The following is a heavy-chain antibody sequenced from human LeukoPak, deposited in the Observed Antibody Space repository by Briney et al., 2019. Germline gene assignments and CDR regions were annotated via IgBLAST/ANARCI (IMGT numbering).Heavy chain of an antibody. CDR1: GYSFTSYW. D-gene: IGHD5-24*01. CDR3: ARRGRDGYNYDAFDI. J-gene: IGHJ3*02. CDR2: IYPGDSDT. Sequence: PGASLKISCKGSGYSFTSYWIGWARQMPGKGLEWMGIIYPGDSDTTYSPSFQGQVTMSADKSISTALLQWSSLKASDTAMYYCARRGRDGYNYDAFDIWGQGTMVTVSS. V-gene: IGHV5-51*01.